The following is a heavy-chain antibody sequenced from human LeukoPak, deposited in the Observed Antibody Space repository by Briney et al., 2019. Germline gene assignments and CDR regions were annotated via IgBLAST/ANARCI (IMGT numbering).Heavy chain of an antibody. Sequence: AGGSLRLSCAASGFTFNNYAMNWVRQAPGKGLEWVSSISSSSSYIYYADSVKGRFTISRDNAKNSLYLQMNSLRAEDTAVYYGASWGPSRWGQGTLVTVSS. V-gene: IGHV3-21*01. D-gene: IGHD7-27*01. CDR3: ASWGPSR. CDR2: ISSSSSYI. CDR1: GFTFNNYA. J-gene: IGHJ4*02.